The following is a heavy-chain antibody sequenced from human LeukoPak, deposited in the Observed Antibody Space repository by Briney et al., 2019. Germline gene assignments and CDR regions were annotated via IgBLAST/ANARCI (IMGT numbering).Heavy chain of an antibody. CDR2: IYSSGSA. CDR1: GGSISSSNYY. D-gene: IGHD5-12*01. Sequence: KSSETLSLTCTVSGGSISSSNYYWGWIRQPPGRGLEWIGSIYSSGSAYYNPSLKSRVTMSVDTSKNQFSLKLSSVTAADTAVYYCAREDIVATPLDYWGQGTLVTVSS. V-gene: IGHV4-39*07. CDR3: AREDIVATPLDY. J-gene: IGHJ4*02.